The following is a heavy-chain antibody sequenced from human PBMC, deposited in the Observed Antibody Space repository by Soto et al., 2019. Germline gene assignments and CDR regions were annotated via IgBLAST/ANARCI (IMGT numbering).Heavy chain of an antibody. D-gene: IGHD1-26*01. J-gene: IGHJ5*01. V-gene: IGHV4-31*03. Sequence: QVQLQESGTGLVKPSQTLSLTCSVSGGSISSGGYYWSWIRQHPEKGLEWIGYIYYSGSTNYNPSLKSRVIISVDTSSNRFSLDLRSVTAADTAIYYCARHSASWQWFDYWGQGTLVTGSS. CDR2: IYYSGST. CDR3: ARHSASWQWFDY. CDR1: GGSISSGGYY.